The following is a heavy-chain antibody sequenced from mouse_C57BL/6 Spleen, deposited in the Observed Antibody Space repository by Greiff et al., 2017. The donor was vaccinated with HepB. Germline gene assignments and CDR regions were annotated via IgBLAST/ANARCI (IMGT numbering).Heavy chain of an antibody. CDR2: IDPSDSYT. V-gene: IGHV1-69*01. CDR3: AAYYSNSWFAY. D-gene: IGHD2-5*01. J-gene: IGHJ3*01. Sequence: QVQLKQPGAELVMPGASVKLSCKASGYTFTSYWMHWVKQSPGQGLEWIGEIDPSDSYTNYNQKFKGKSTLTVDKSSSTAYMQLSSLTSEDSAVYYCAAYYSNSWFAYWGQGTLVTVSA. CDR1: GYTFTSYW.